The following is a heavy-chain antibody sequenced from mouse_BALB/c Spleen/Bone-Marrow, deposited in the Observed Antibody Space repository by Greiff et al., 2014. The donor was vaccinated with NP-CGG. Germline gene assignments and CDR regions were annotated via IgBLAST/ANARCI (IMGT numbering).Heavy chain of an antibody. CDR3: ARGGSTMITTFAY. D-gene: IGHD2-4*01. CDR2: ISTYYGDA. CDR1: GYTFTDYT. V-gene: IGHV1S137*01. J-gene: IGHJ3*01. Sequence: VKLQESGAELVRPGVSVKISCKGSGYTFTDYTMHWVKQSHAKSLEWIGVISTYYGDASYNQKFKGKATMTVDESSSTAYMELARLTSEDSAIYYCARGGSTMITTFAYWGQGTLVTVSA.